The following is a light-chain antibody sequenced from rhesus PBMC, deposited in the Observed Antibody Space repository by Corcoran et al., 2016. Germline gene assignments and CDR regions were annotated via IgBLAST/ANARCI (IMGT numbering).Light chain of an antibody. CDR1: QCIRRY. J-gene: IGKJ1*01. V-gene: IGKV1-32*03. Sequence: DIQMSQSPSSLPASLGDRVTITCRASQCIRRYLNCDQQKPGTAPKLLVYYATRLASGVPSMFSGRGSGKAYTPTVSNLHPEVFATCYSPRGYSTPWTFGQGTKVEIK. CDR2: YAT. CDR3: PRGYSTPWT.